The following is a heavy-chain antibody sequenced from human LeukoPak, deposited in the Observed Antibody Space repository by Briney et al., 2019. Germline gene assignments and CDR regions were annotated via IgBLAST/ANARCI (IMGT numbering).Heavy chain of an antibody. Sequence: ASVKVSCKASGYTFTGYYMHWVRQAPGHGLEWMGWINPNSGGTNYAQKFQGRVTMTRDTSISTAYMELSRLRSDDTAVYYCARDHSSGWYVRGYFDYWGQGTLVTVSS. CDR1: GYTFTGYY. CDR3: ARDHSSGWYVRGYFDY. CDR2: INPNSGGT. D-gene: IGHD6-19*01. V-gene: IGHV1-2*02. J-gene: IGHJ4*02.